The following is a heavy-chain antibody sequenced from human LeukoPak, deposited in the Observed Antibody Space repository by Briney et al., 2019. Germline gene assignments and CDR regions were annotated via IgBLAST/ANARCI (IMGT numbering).Heavy chain of an antibody. D-gene: IGHD4-11*01. CDR1: GYTFISYG. CDR2: ISPYTTKT. J-gene: IGHJ6*03. V-gene: IGHV1-18*01. Sequence: ASVKVSCKASGYTFISYGITWVRQAPGQGLEWMGWISPYTTKTNYAQSLQGRVTMTTDTSTSTAYMELRSLRSEDTAVYYCAREVSNYGVYYYYYMDVWGKGTTVTVSS. CDR3: AREVSNYGVYYYYYMDV.